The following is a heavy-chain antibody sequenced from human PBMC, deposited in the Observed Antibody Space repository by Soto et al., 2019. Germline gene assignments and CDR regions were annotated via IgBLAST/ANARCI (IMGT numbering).Heavy chain of an antibody. D-gene: IGHD2-15*01. J-gene: IGHJ4*02. V-gene: IGHV4-30-4*01. CDR3: ARVDCSCGSCYFDY. Sequence: QVQLQESGPGLVKPSQTLSLTCTVSGDSISSGDYYWSWIRQPPGKGLEWIGYIYYSGSTYYNPSLQSRVTRHVDNTQNQFHLLLGAVAAADSAVYYCARVDCSCGSCYFDYWGQGTLVNVSS. CDR1: GDSISSGDYY. CDR2: IYYSGST.